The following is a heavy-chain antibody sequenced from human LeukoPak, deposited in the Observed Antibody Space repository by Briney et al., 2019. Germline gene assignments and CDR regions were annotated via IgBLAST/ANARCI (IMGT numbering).Heavy chain of an antibody. CDR1: GFNFGSDA. V-gene: IGHV3-33*01. CDR3: AREPSGSGWSLND. Sequence: GGSLRLSCTASGFNFGSDAMHWVRQAPGKGLEWVAFIWYDGSNDHYADSVKGRFTISRDNSKNTVCLQMNSLRVEDTAVYYCAREPSGSGWSLNDWGQGTLVTVSS. J-gene: IGHJ4*02. D-gene: IGHD6-19*01. CDR2: IWYDGSND.